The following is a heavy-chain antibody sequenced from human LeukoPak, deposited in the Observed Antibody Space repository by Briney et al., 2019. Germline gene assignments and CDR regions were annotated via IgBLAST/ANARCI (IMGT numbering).Heavy chain of an antibody. Sequence: GGSPRLSCAASGFTFDDYGMSWVRQTPGKGLEWVAVISYDGSNKYYTDSVKGRFTISRDNSKNTLYLQMNSLRAEDTAVYYCARGSGYSYAFTGRERTKSRLDYWGPGTLVTVSS. CDR3: ARGSGYSYAFTGRERTKSRLDY. V-gene: IGHV3-30*03. D-gene: IGHD5-18*01. J-gene: IGHJ4*02. CDR2: ISYDGSNK. CDR1: GFTFDDYG.